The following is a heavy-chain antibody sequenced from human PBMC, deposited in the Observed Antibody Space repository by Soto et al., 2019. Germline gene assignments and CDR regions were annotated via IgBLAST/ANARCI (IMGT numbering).Heavy chain of an antibody. CDR1: GFIFSNYA. V-gene: IGHV3-23*01. D-gene: IGHD3-16*01. CDR2: VTSRGDTT. CDR3: AKDSLDGGFDY. Sequence: EVQLLQSGGGLVQPGGSLRLSCAASGFIFSNYAMNWVRQAPGKGLEWVSIVTSRGDTTYYADSVKGRFTISRDNSKNTLYLQVNSLTAEDTAVYYCAKDSLDGGFDYGGQGTLVSVSS. J-gene: IGHJ4*02.